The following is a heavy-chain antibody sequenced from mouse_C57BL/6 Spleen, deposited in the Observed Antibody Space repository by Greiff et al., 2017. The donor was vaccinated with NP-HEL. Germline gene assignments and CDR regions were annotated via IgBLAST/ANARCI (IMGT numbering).Heavy chain of an antibody. D-gene: IGHD2-2*01. CDR2: ISDGGSYT. CDR3: ERDFATMVTGLAMDY. CDR1: GFTFSSYA. J-gene: IGHJ4*01. V-gene: IGHV5-4*01. Sequence: EVQGVESGGGLVKPGGSLKLSCAASGFTFSSYAMSWVRQTPEKRLEWVATISDGGSYTYYPDNVKGRFTISRDNAKNNLYLQRSHLKSEDTAMYYCERDFATMVTGLAMDYWGQGTSVTVSS.